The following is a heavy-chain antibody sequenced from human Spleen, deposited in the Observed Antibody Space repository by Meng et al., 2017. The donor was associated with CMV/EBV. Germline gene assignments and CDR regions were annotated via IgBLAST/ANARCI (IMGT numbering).Heavy chain of an antibody. J-gene: IGHJ2*01. D-gene: IGHD2-2*01. Sequence: QMQLQDSGPGLVKPSQTLSLTCTVSGGSISSGDYYWSWIRQPPGKGLEWIGYIYYSGSTYYNPSLKSRVTISVDTSKNQFSLKLSSVTAADTAVYYCARENIVVVPDWYFDLWGRGTLVTASS. V-gene: IGHV4-30-4*08. CDR2: IYYSGST. CDR3: ARENIVVVPDWYFDL. CDR1: GGSISSGDYY.